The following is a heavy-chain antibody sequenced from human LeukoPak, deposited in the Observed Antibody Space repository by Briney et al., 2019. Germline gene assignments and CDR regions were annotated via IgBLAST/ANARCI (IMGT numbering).Heavy chain of an antibody. D-gene: IGHD3-22*01. J-gene: IGHJ6*02. CDR3: ARGSYLYYYDSSGMDV. CDR2: INSDGSST. CDR1: GFTFSSYW. V-gene: IGHV3-74*01. Sequence: PGGSLRLSCAASGFTFSSYWMHWVRQAPGKGLVWVSRINSDGSSTTYADSVKGRFTIPRDNAKSTLYLQMNSLRAEDTAVYYCARGSYLYYYDSSGMDVWGQGTTVTVSS.